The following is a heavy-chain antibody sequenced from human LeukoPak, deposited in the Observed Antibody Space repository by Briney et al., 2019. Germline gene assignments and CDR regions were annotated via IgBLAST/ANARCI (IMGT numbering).Heavy chain of an antibody. V-gene: IGHV3-33*01. CDR2: IWYDGSNK. CDR3: TTICSGGSCYSEYFQH. Sequence: GRSLRLSCAASGFTFSSYGMHWVRQAPGKGLEWVAVIWYDGSNKYYADSVKGRFTISRGNSKNTLYLQMNSLKTEDTAVYYCTTICSGGSCYSEYFQHWGQGTLVTVSS. J-gene: IGHJ1*01. D-gene: IGHD2-15*01. CDR1: GFTFSSYG.